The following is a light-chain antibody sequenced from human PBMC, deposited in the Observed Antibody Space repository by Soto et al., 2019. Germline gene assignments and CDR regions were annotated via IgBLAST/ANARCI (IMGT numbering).Light chain of an antibody. V-gene: IGLV2-14*03. CDR3: SSYSARNTLVL. J-gene: IGLJ2*01. CDR2: DVT. Sequence: QSALSQPASVSGSPGQSITISCDGTSADIGGQDYVSWYQRHPGKAPKLLIYDVTKRPSGVSRRFSGSKSGNSASLTISGLQAEDECDYFCSSYSARNTLVLFGGGTKLTVL. CDR1: SADIGGQDY.